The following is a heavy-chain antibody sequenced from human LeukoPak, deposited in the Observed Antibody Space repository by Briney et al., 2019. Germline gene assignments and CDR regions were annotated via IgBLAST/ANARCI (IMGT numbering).Heavy chain of an antibody. CDR2: ISVYNGNT. CDR3: ARGGGSWFDP. J-gene: IGHJ5*02. Sequence: ASVKVSCNASGYTFTSYSLSWVRQAPGQGLEWMGWISVYNGNTNYAQNLQGRVTMTTDTSTNTAYMELRNLRSDDTAVYYCARGGGSWFDPWGQGTLVTVTS. CDR1: GYTFTSYS. D-gene: IGHD2-15*01. V-gene: IGHV1-18*01.